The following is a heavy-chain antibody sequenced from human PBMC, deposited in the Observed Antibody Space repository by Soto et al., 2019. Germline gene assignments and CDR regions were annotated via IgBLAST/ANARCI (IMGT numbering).Heavy chain of an antibody. Sequence: GGSLRLSCAASGFTFSYYAMHWVRQAPGKGLEWVAVISYDASNKYYADSVKGRFTISRDNSKNTLYLQMNSLRAEDTAVYYCARGRYSSLFGDYWGQGTLVTVYS. J-gene: IGHJ4*02. CDR1: GFTFSYYA. V-gene: IGHV3-30-3*01. CDR2: ISYDASNK. D-gene: IGHD6-13*01. CDR3: ARGRYSSLFGDY.